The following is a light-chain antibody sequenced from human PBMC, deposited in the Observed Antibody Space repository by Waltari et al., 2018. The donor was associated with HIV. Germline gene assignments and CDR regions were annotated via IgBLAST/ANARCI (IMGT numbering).Light chain of an antibody. Sequence: QSVLTQPPPVSAAPGQRVPFLYTGSSSNLRGNSAVHWCQHLPGTAPKLLIFDNNNRPSGVPDRFSGSKSGTSASLVITGLQSDDEADYYCLSYDSRLSGSIFGPGTRVTVL. CDR3: LSYDSRLSGSI. J-gene: IGLJ1*01. CDR2: DNN. CDR1: SSNLRGNSA. V-gene: IGLV1-40*01.